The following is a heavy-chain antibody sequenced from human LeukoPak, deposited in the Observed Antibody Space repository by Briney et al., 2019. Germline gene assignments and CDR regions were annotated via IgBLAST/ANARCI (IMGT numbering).Heavy chain of an antibody. Sequence: SETLSLTCTASSDSFSRRTSYWGWLRQPPGKGLEWIGSISYSGSTSYNPSLKSRVTISVDTSKNQFSLKLSSVTAADTAVYYCAGSIASLFDYWGQGTLVTVSS. CDR2: ISYSGST. CDR1: SDSFSRRTSY. J-gene: IGHJ4*02. D-gene: IGHD2-21*01. CDR3: AGSIASLFDY. V-gene: IGHV4-39*07.